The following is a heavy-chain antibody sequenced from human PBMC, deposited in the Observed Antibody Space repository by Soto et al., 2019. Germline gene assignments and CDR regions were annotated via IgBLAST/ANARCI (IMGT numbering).Heavy chain of an antibody. CDR3: ARHTPAISISDH. CDR2: IYYSGST. D-gene: IGHD2-15*01. CDR1: GGSISSSSYY. Sequence: QLQLQESGPGLVKPSETLSLTCTVSGGSISSSSYYWGWIRQPPGKGLEWIGSIYYSGSTYYNPSLKSRVTLSVDPSKNPFSLKLSSVTAADTAVYYCARHTPAISISDHWGQGTLVTVSS. J-gene: IGHJ4*02. V-gene: IGHV4-39*01.